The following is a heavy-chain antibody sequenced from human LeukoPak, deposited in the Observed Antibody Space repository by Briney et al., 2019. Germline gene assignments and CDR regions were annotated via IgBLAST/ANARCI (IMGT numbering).Heavy chain of an antibody. J-gene: IGHJ4*02. CDR1: GFTFSIYS. CDR3: AKDRVSTPTGGFDY. V-gene: IGHV3-23*01. D-gene: IGHD5/OR15-5a*01. Sequence: GGSLRLSCAASGFTFSIYSMNWVRQAPGKGLEWVSSISSIDDSTYYADSVKGRFTISRDNSKNTLYLQMNSLRAEDTAVYYCAKDRVSTPTGGFDYWGQGTLVTVSS. CDR2: ISSIDDST.